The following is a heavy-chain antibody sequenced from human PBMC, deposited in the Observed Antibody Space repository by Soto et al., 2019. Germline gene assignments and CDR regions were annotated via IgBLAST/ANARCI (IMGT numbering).Heavy chain of an antibody. CDR2: IYPGDSDT. CDR3: ARPYYYDSSGYFWFFDY. V-gene: IGHV5-51*01. D-gene: IGHD3-22*01. Sequence: GESLKISCKGSGYSFTSYWIGWVRQMPVKGLEWMGIIYPGDSDTRYSPSFQGQVTISADKSISTAYLQWSSLKASDTAMYYCARPYYYDSSGYFWFFDYWGQGTLVTVSS. J-gene: IGHJ4*02. CDR1: GYSFTSYW.